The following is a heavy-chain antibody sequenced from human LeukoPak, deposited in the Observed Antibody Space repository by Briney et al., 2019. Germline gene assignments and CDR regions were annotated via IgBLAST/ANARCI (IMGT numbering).Heavy chain of an antibody. CDR3: AKDYYDSGSSPLDY. V-gene: IGHV3-30*18. D-gene: IGHD3-10*01. J-gene: IGHJ4*02. CDR1: GFTFSSYG. CDR2: ISYDGSNK. Sequence: GGSLRLSCAASGFTFSSYGIHWVRQAPGKGLEWVAVISYDGSNKYYADSVKGRFTISRDDSKNTLYLQMNSLRAEDTAVYYCAKDYYDSGSSPLDYWGQGTLVTVSS.